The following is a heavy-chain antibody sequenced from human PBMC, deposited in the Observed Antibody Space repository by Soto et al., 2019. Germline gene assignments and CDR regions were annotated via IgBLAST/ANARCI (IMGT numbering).Heavy chain of an antibody. V-gene: IGHV3-30*18. CDR1: GFTFSGYG. J-gene: IGHJ4*02. CDR2: ISYDGSNK. Sequence: GGSQRLSCAAAGFTFSGYGMHWVRKAPGKGLEWVAVISYDGSNKYYADSVKGRFTISRDNSKNTLYLQMNSLRAEDTAVYYCAKDIGPRYYYDSSGYSIDWGQGTLVTVSS. D-gene: IGHD3-22*01. CDR3: AKDIGPRYYYDSSGYSID.